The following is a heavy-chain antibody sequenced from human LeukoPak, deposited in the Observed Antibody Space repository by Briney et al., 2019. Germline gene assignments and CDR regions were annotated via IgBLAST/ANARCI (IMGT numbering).Heavy chain of an antibody. D-gene: IGHD3-9*01. CDR2: ISAYNGNT. Sequence: ASVKVSCKASGYTFTSYGISWVRQAPGQGLEWMGWISAYNGNTNYAQKLQGRVTMTTDTSTSTAYMELRSLRSDDTAVYYCARDLFSVDILTGLTDAFDIWGRGTMVTVSS. CDR3: ARDLFSVDILTGLTDAFDI. CDR1: GYTFTSYG. V-gene: IGHV1-18*01. J-gene: IGHJ3*02.